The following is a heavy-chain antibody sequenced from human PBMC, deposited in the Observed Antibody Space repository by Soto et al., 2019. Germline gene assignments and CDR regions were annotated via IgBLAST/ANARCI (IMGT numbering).Heavy chain of an antibody. CDR3: AHIVVAGLGYYFDY. CDR2: IYWDDDK. V-gene: IGHV2-5*02. CDR1: GFSLSSTRMA. D-gene: IGHD6-19*01. Sequence: QITLKESGPTLVKPTQPLTLTCTFSGFSLSSTRMAVGWIRQPPGKALEWLALIYWDDDKRYSPFLKSRLTITKDTSKNQVVLTMSNMDTVDTARYYCAHIVVAGLGYYFDYWGQGTLVTVSS. J-gene: IGHJ4*02.